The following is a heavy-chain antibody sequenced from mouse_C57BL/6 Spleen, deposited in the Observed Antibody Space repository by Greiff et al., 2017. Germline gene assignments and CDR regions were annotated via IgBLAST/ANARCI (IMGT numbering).Heavy chain of an antibody. J-gene: IGHJ4*01. V-gene: IGHV1-80*01. Sequence: QVQLQQSGAELVKPGASVKISCKASGYAFSSYWMNWVKQRPGKGLEGIGQIYPGDGDTNYNGKFKGKATLTADKSSSTAYMQLSSLTSEDSAVYFCARWGGIYYAMDYWGQGTSVTVSS. CDR3: ARWGGIYYAMDY. CDR1: GYAFSSYW. CDR2: IYPGDGDT.